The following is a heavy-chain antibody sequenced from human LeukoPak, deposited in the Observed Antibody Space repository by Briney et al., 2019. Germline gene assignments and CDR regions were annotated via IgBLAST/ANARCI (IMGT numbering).Heavy chain of an antibody. V-gene: IGHV1-46*01. CDR1: GYTFTSYA. J-gene: IGHJ5*02. D-gene: IGHD1-26*01. Sequence: GASVKVSCKASGYTFTSYAMNWVRQAPGQGLEWMGIINPSGGSTSYAQKFQGRVTMTRDMFTSTDYMELTSLTSDDTAVYYCARDNSVGETAWWFDPWGQGTLVTVSS. CDR3: ARDNSVGETAWWFDP. CDR2: INPSGGST.